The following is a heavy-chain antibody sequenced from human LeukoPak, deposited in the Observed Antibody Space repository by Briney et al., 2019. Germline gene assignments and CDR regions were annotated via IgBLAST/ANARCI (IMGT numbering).Heavy chain of an antibody. J-gene: IGHJ6*03. CDR1: GLTVSSNC. V-gene: IGHV3-23*01. CDR3: ARAVMITFGGVIADYYYYMDV. Sequence: GGSLRLSCAASGLTVSSNCMSWVRQAPGKGLEWVSAISGSGGRTYYADSVKGRFTISRDNSKNTLYMQMFSLRAEDTAVYYCARAVMITFGGVIADYYYYMDVWGKGTTVTVSS. D-gene: IGHD3-16*02. CDR2: ISGSGGRT.